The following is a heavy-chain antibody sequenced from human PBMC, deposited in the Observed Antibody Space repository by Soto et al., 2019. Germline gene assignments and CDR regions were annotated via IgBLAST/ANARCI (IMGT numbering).Heavy chain of an antibody. D-gene: IGHD2-21*02. Sequence: QVQLVQSGAEVKKPGSSVKVSCKASGGTFSSYAISWVRQAPGQGLEWMGGIIPIFGTANYAQKFQGRVTITADESTSTAYMEQSSLRSEDTAVYYCARDDRGCGGDCYSNYYYYGMDVWGQGTKVTVSS. CDR1: GGTFSSYA. V-gene: IGHV1-69*12. CDR3: ARDDRGCGGDCYSNYYYYGMDV. J-gene: IGHJ6*02. CDR2: IIPIFGTA.